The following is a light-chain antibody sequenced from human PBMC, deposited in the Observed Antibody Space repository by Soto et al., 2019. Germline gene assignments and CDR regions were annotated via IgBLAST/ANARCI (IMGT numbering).Light chain of an antibody. CDR1: SSDVGNYKY. CDR2: EVS. Sequence: QSVLTQPASVSGSPGQSITISCTGTSSDVGNYKYVSWYQQHPGKAPKLMIYEVSNRPSGVSNRFSGSKSGNTASLTISGLQAEDETHYYCFSYTSSGTYVFGTGTKATV. J-gene: IGLJ1*01. CDR3: FSYTSSGTYV. V-gene: IGLV2-14*01.